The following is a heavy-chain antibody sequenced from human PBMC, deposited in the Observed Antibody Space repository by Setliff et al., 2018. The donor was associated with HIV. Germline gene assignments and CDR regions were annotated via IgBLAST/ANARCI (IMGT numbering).Heavy chain of an antibody. J-gene: IGHJ3*01. CDR2: IYNSGHA. CDR1: GYNINDGFH. Sequence: LSLTCLVFGYNINDGFHWGWIRQSPRKGLEWLGSIYNSGHASYNPSRWSRVTMSVDTSKNRFSLRLTSVTAADTAVYYCVRDRSLRFSQSPSLHYFDVWGQGILVTVSS. CDR3: VRDRSLRFSQSPSLHYFDV. V-gene: IGHV4-38-2*02.